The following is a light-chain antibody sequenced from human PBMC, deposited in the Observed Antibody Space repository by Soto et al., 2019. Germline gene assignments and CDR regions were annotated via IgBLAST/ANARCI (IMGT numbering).Light chain of an antibody. CDR2: AAS. J-gene: IGKJ3*01. CDR3: QKYNSGPPVT. CDR1: QGISNY. V-gene: IGKV1-27*01. Sequence: DIQMTQSPSSLSASVGDRVTITCRASQGISNYLAWYQQKPGQVPKLLIYAASTLQSGVPSRFSGSGSGTDFTLTISRPQPEDVGSYYCQKYNSGPPVTFGPGTKVDIE.